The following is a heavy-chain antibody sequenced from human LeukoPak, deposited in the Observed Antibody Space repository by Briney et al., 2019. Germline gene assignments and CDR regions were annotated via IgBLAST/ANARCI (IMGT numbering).Heavy chain of an antibody. CDR2: ISSSGSTI. D-gene: IGHD3-3*01. CDR3: ARLNSILFDWYFDL. V-gene: IGHV3-48*03. Sequence: GGSLRLSCAASGFTCSSYEMNWVRQAPGKGLEWVSCISSSGSTIYYADSVEGRFTISRDNAKNSLYLQMNSLRAEDTAVYYCARLNSILFDWYFDLWGRGTLVTVSS. CDR1: GFTCSSYE. J-gene: IGHJ2*01.